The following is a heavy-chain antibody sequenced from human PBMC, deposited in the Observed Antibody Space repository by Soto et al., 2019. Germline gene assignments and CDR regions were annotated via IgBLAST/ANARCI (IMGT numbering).Heavy chain of an antibody. CDR2: INPNSGGT. J-gene: IGHJ1*01. D-gene: IGHD3-10*01. CDR3: AMNFWPYDSGSPRDFQH. Sequence: ALVKVSCKASGYTFTGYYIHWVRQAPGQGLEWMGWINPNSGGTNYAEKFQGWVTMTRDTSISTAYMEVSRLRSDDTAVYYCAMNFWPYDSGSPRDFQHWGQGTRVTVSS. V-gene: IGHV1-2*04. CDR1: GYTFTGYY.